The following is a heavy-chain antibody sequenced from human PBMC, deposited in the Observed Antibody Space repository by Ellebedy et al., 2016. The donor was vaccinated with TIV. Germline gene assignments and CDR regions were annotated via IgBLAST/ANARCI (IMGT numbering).Heavy chain of an antibody. J-gene: IGHJ4*02. D-gene: IGHD5/OR15-5a*01. Sequence: PGGSLRLSCAASGFTFSTQSMNRVRQAPGKGPEWVSYISSSSSAIHYADSVFGRFTISRDNAKNSLYLQMDSLRADDTAVYYCARSRHGYFFDLWGQGTLVTVSS. CDR3: ARSRHGYFFDL. CDR1: GFTFSTQS. V-gene: IGHV3-48*04. CDR2: ISSSSSAI.